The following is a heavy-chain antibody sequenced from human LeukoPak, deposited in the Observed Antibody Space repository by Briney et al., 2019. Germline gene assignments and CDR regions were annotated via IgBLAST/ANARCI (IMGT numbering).Heavy chain of an antibody. CDR3: AKSNRYCDSASCYEAFDI. CDR2: INYSGSP. J-gene: IGHJ3*02. CDR1: GASISIYS. Sequence: SETLSLTCTVSGASISIYSWSWIRQPPGKGLEWIGYINYSGSPNYNPSLKSRVTMSVDASKNQFSLKVSSVTAADTAVYYCAKSNRYCDSASCYEAFDIWGQGTMVTVSS. V-gene: IGHV4-59*01. D-gene: IGHD2-2*01.